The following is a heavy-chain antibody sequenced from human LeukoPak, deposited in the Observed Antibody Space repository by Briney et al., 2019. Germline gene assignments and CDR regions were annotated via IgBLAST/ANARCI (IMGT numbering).Heavy chain of an antibody. V-gene: IGHV4-30-4*08. J-gene: IGHJ4*02. CDR3: AREPYYYDSSGYPRDY. D-gene: IGHD3-22*01. CDR1: GGSISSGGYY. CDR2: IYYSGST. Sequence: PSETLSLTCTVSGGSISSGGYYWSWIRQHPGTGLEWLGYIYYSGSTYYNPSLKSRVTISVDTSKNQFSLKLSSVTAADTAVYYCAREPYYYDSSGYPRDYWGQGTLVTVSS.